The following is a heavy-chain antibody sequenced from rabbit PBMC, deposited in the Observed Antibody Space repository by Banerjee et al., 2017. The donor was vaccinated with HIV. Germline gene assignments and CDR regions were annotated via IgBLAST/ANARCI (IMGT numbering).Heavy chain of an antibody. Sequence: QEQLEESGGDLVKPEGSLTLTCTASGFSFSSSYWMCWVRQAPGKGLEWIACIDAGSGGSTYYASWAKGRFTISKTSSTTVTLQMTSLTAADTATYFCAREIASNSDRYNFWGQGTLVTVS. D-gene: IGHD1-1*01. CDR1: GFSFSSSYW. CDR3: AREIASNSDRYNF. CDR2: IDAGSGGST. V-gene: IGHV1S45*01. J-gene: IGHJ3*01.